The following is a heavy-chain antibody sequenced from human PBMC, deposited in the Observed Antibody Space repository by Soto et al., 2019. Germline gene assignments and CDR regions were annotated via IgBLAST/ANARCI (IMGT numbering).Heavy chain of an antibody. Sequence: VKVSCKASGYTFTSYGISWVRQAPGQGLEWMGWISAYNGNTNYAQKLQGRVTMTTDTSTSTAYMELRSLRSDDTAVYYCARDLGSDLRYFDWLLYYYYYGMDVWGQGTTVTAP. V-gene: IGHV1-18*01. D-gene: IGHD3-9*01. CDR1: GYTFTSYG. CDR3: ARDLGSDLRYFDWLLYYYYYGMDV. CDR2: ISAYNGNT. J-gene: IGHJ6*02.